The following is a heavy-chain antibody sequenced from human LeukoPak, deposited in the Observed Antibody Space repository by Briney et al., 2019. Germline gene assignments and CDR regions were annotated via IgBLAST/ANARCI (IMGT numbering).Heavy chain of an antibody. J-gene: IGHJ4*02. V-gene: IGHV2-5*02. Sequence: SAPTLVEPTQTLTLTCTFSGFSLNTRAVGVGWFRQPPGKALEWLAVVYGDDCKRYNPSLESRLTITKDSSNNEVLLTVTNMDPVDTATYFCVHRGGRDGYNFNYWGQGTLVTVSS. CDR3: VHRGGRDGYNFNY. CDR2: VYGDDCK. D-gene: IGHD5-24*01. CDR1: GFSLNTRAVG.